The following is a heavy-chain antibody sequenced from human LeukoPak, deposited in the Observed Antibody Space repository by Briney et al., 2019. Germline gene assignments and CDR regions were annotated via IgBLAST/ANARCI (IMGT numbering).Heavy chain of an antibody. Sequence: HGESLKISCKGSGYSFTSYWIGWVRQMPGKGLEWMGIIYPGDSDTRYSPSFQGQVTISADKSISTAYLQWSSLKASDTAMYYCARGESSSGDAFDIWGQGTMVTVSS. CDR3: ARGESSSGDAFDI. V-gene: IGHV5-51*01. CDR2: IYPGDSDT. D-gene: IGHD6-6*01. CDR1: GYSFTSYW. J-gene: IGHJ3*02.